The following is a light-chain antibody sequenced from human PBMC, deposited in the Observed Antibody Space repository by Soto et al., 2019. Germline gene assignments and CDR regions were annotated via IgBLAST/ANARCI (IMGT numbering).Light chain of an antibody. CDR2: DAS. J-gene: IGKJ5*01. V-gene: IGKV3-11*01. CDR3: QQRNNWPIT. CDR1: QSVSSY. Sequence: EIVLTQSPATLSLSPGEIDTLSCRASQSVSSYLAWYQQKPGQAPRLLIYDASNRATGIPVRFSGSGSGTDFTLTISSLEPEDFALYYCQQRNNWPITFGQGTRLEI.